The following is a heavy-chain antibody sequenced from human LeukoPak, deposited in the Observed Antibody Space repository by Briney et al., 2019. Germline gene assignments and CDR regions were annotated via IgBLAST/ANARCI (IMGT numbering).Heavy chain of an antibody. CDR1: GGSISSSSYS. V-gene: IGHV4-39*07. CDR3: ARRGGWLAPFDY. CDR2: IHHSGST. J-gene: IGHJ4*02. D-gene: IGHD6-19*01. Sequence: KPSETLSLTCTVSGGSISSSSYSWVWIRQPPGKGLEWIGEIHHSGSTSYNPSLKSRVTISVDTSKNQFSLKLSSVTAADTAVYYCARRGGWLAPFDYWGQGTLVTVSS.